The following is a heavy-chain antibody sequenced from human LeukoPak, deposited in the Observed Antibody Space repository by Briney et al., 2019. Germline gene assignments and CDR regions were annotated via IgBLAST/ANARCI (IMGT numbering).Heavy chain of an antibody. V-gene: IGHV3-23*01. J-gene: IGHJ4*02. Sequence: GGSLRLSCATSGFTFSTYAMSWVRQAPGKGLEWVSSISRNGGSSTYYADSVKGRFTISRDNSKNTVYLQMNSLRAEDTAVYYCAKDPRDYSGNSISGYYFDNWGQGTLVTVSS. D-gene: IGHD4-23*01. CDR1: GFTFSTYA. CDR3: AKDPRDYSGNSISGYYFDN. CDR2: ISRNGGSST.